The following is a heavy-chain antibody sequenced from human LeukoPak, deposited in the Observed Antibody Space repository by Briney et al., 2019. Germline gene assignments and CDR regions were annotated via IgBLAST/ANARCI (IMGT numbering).Heavy chain of an antibody. D-gene: IGHD2-2*02. CDR1: GYTFTGYY. CDR3: ARGASYCSSTSCYIWDAFDI. Sequence: ASVKVSCKASGYTFTGYYMHWVRQAPGQGLEWMGRINPNSGGTNYAQKFQGRVTMTRDTSISTAYMELSRLRSDDTAVYYCARGASYCSSTSCYIWDAFDIWGQGTMATVSS. CDR2: INPNSGGT. V-gene: IGHV1-2*06. J-gene: IGHJ3*02.